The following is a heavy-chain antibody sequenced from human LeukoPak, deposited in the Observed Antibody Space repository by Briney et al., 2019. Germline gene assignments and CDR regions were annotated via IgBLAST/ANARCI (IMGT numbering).Heavy chain of an antibody. D-gene: IGHD3-3*01. CDR2: ISYDGSNK. CDR1: GFTFSSYA. V-gene: IGHV3-30-3*01. CDR3: AVGGDDWYYEFWSGYRNFDY. Sequence: GGSLRLSCAASGFTFSSYAMHWVRQAPGKGLEWVAVISYDGSNKYYADSVKGRFTISRDNSKNTLYLQMNSLRAEDTAVYYCAVGGDDWYYEFWSGYRNFDYWGQGTLVTVSS. J-gene: IGHJ4*02.